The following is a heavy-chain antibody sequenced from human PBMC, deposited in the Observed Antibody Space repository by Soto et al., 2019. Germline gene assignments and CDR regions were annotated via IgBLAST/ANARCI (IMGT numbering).Heavy chain of an antibody. J-gene: IGHJ4*02. CDR2: ITGSGSDT. V-gene: IGHV3-23*01. D-gene: IGHD2-2*01. CDR1: GFTFNNYA. CDR3: AKLGSSSWSPHYYFDY. Sequence: GGSLRLSCAASGFTFNNYAMGWVRQAPGKGLEWVSAITGSGSDTYYVDSVKGRFTISRDNSKNTPYLQMNSLRTEDTAVFYCAKLGSSSWSPHYYFDYWGQGTLVTVSS.